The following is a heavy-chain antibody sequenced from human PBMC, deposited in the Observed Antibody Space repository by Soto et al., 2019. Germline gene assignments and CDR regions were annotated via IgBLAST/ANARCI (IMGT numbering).Heavy chain of an antibody. D-gene: IGHD6-19*01. Sequence: SQTLSLTCAISGDSVSSNSAAWNWIRQSPSRGLEWLGRTYYRSKWYNDYAVSVKSRITINPDTSKNQFSLQLNSVTPEDTAVYYCARVVAAGWYSSGWYRGWTYCFGYWGQGTLVTVSS. CDR3: ARVVAAGWYSSGWYRGWTYCFGY. J-gene: IGHJ4*02. CDR2: TYYRSKWYN. CDR1: GDSVSSNSAA. V-gene: IGHV6-1*01.